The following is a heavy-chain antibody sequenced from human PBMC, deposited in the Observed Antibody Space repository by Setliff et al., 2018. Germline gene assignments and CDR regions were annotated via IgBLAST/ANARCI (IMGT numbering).Heavy chain of an antibody. J-gene: IGHJ3*02. CDR3: ARGKKRITIFVVVTDGRDAFDI. CDR2: VTIYNGNT. D-gene: IGHD3-3*01. V-gene: IGHV1-18*01. Sequence: RASVKVSCKASGYTFSNYGVTWVRQAPGQGLEWMGWVTIYNGNTKYAQNLQGRLTLTTDISTSTAYMELGSLTTDDTAVYYCARGKKRITIFVVVTDGRDAFDIWGQGTMVTVSS. CDR1: GYTFSNYG.